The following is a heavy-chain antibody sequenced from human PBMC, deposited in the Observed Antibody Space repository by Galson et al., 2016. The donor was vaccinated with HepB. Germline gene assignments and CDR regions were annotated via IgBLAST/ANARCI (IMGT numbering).Heavy chain of an antibody. CDR2: IWYDGSYK. CDR1: GFTFGNYG. D-gene: IGHD2-8*02. CDR3: AREGSDTGHGHDYYYMDV. V-gene: IGHV3-33*01. J-gene: IGHJ6*03. Sequence: SLRLSCAASGFTFGNYGMHWVRQAPGKGLEWVAVIWYDGSYKYYADPVKCRFTIPRDNSNNTLYLQMNGLRAEDTAFYSCAREGSDTGHGHDYYYMDVWGKGTTVTVSS.